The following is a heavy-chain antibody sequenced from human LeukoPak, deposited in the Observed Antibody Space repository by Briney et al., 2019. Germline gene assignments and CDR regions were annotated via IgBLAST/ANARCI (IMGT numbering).Heavy chain of an antibody. CDR3: ARSSALYYDSSGYYDY. J-gene: IGHJ4*02. CDR1: GFTFSSYW. CDR2: INSDGSST. D-gene: IGHD3-22*01. V-gene: IGHV3-74*01. Sequence: GGSLRLSCAASGFTFSSYWMHWVRQAPGKGPVWVSRINSDGSSTTYADSAKGRFTISRDNAKNTLYLQMNSLRAEDMAVYYCARSSALYYDSSGYYDYWGQGTLVTVSS.